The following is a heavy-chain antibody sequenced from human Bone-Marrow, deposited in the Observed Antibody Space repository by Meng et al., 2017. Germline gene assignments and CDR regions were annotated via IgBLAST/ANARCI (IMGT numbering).Heavy chain of an antibody. J-gene: IGHJ6*02. CDR2: ISYDGSNK. Sequence: GESLKISCAASGFTFSSYAMHWVRQAPGKGLEWVAVISYDGSNKYYADSVKGRFTISRDNAKNSLYLQMNSLRAEDTAVYYCARAYYYDSSGYYSLYYYYYYGMDVWGQGTTVTVSS. V-gene: IGHV3-30*07. CDR1: GFTFSSYA. D-gene: IGHD3-22*01. CDR3: ARAYYYDSSGYYSLYYYYYYGMDV.